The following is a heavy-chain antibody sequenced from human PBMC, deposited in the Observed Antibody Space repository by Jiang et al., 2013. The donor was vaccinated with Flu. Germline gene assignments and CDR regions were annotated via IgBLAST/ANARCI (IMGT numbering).Heavy chain of an antibody. CDR2: FDFGGSP. CDR1: GVSISSDS. Sequence: GLVKPSQTLSLTCTVSGVSISSDSWTWIRQSPGKGLEWIGCFDFGGSPNYNSSLKSRVTLSIDKSKNEVSLKLTSVTAADTAVYYCASSFFLEDYYYGMDVWGQGTTVTVSS. D-gene: IGHD3-3*01. V-gene: IGHV4-59*08. CDR3: ASSFFLEDYYYGMDV. J-gene: IGHJ6*02.